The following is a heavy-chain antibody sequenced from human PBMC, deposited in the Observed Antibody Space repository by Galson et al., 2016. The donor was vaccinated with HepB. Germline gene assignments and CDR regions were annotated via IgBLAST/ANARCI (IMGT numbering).Heavy chain of an antibody. CDR3: AKVPLGERKVTFGAVRRKKGITFFDH. D-gene: IGHD3-16*01. J-gene: IGHJ4*02. CDR2: ISDSGGNT. CDR1: GFSFYSFA. V-gene: IGHV3-23*01. Sequence: LRLSCAASGFSFYSFAMGWVRQAPGKGLEWVSGISDSGGNTWDADSVKGRFIISRDNSKNTLYLQLNRLRAEDTAVYYCAKVPLGERKVTFGAVRRKKGITFFDHWGQGTLVTASS.